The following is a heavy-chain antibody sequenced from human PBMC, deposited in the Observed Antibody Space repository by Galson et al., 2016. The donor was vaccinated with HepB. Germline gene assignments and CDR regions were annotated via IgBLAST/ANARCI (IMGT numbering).Heavy chain of an antibody. Sequence: SLRLSCAASGFTFSRYGMHWVRQAPGKGLEWVALIWSDGSNKYYADSVKGRFTISRDNSKNTAYSQMNSLRAEDRAVYYCAREAGIAAAATYDYWGQGTLVTVSS. CDR1: GFTFSRYG. V-gene: IGHV3-33*01. D-gene: IGHD6-13*01. J-gene: IGHJ4*02. CDR3: AREAGIAAAATYDY. CDR2: IWSDGSNK.